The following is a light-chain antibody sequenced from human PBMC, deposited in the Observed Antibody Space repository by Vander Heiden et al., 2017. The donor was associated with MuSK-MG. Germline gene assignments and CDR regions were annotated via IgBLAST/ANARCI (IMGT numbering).Light chain of an antibody. V-gene: IGKV1-33*01. Sequence: DIQITQSPSSLYASVGDRVTITCQASQDISNYLNWYQQKPGKAPKLLIYDASNWETGVPSRFSGSGSGTDFTFTISSLQPEDFATYYCQQDDNLPITFGQGTQVEIK. CDR1: QDISNY. CDR3: QQDDNLPIT. CDR2: DAS. J-gene: IGKJ5*01.